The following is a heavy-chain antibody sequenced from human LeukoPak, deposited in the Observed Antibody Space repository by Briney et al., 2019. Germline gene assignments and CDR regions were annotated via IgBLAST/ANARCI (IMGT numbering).Heavy chain of an antibody. V-gene: IGHV4-39*01. Sequence: SETLSLTCTVSGGSVRITTYYRGWIRQPPGKGLEWIGSIYYSVSTYYNPSLKSRPTMSVDTSKNQFSLKLSSVTAADTAVYYCARPPVEVTLDGFDIWGQGTMVTVSS. J-gene: IGHJ3*02. D-gene: IGHD1-26*01. CDR1: GGSVRITTYY. CDR2: IYYSVST. CDR3: ARPPVEVTLDGFDI.